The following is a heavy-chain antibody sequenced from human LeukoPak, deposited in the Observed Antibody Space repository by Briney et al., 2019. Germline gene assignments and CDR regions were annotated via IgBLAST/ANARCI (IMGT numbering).Heavy chain of an antibody. CDR3: ARDLGFCSGGSCGSMTTVTSYDY. CDR1: GYTFSDYY. J-gene: IGHJ4*02. D-gene: IGHD2-15*01. CDR2: LNPNRGAT. V-gene: IGHV1-2*02. Sequence: ASVKVSCKASGYTFSDYYMHWVRQAPGQGLEWMGWLNPNRGATNFAQKFQGRVTMTRDTSISTTYMELSRLGSDGTAVYYCARDLGFCSGGSCGSMTTVTSYDYWGQGTLVIVSS.